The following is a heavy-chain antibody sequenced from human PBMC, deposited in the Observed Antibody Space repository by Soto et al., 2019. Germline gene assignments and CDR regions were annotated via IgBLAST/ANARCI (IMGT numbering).Heavy chain of an antibody. CDR3: GILIRSRLYYFDY. J-gene: IGHJ4*02. Sequence: ASVKVSCKASGYTFTSYGISWVRQAPGQGLEWMGWISAYNGNTNYAQKLQGRVTMTSDTSTSTVYMELSSLRSEDTAVYYCGILIRSRLYYFDYWGQGTLVSVSS. V-gene: IGHV1-18*01. CDR1: GYTFTSYG. D-gene: IGHD3-16*01. CDR2: ISAYNGNT.